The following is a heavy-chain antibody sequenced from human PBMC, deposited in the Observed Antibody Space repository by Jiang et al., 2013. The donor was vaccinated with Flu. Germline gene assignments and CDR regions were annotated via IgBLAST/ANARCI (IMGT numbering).Heavy chain of an antibody. CDR1: GYSFTGYY. CDR3: ARSTSGLTGITSLDS. Sequence: GAEVKKPGASVKVSCKPSGYSFTGYYMNWVRQAPGQGPEWMGWMNPNDGVTKYAQRFQGRVTMTRDTSISTAYLELSRLTSDDTAMYYCARSTSGLTGITSLDSWGQGTLVTVSS. J-gene: IGHJ4*02. V-gene: IGHV1-2*02. CDR2: MNPNDGVT. D-gene: IGHD1/OR15-1a*01.